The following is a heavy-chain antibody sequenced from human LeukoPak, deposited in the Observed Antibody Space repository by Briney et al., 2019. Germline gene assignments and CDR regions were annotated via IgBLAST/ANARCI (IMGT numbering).Heavy chain of an antibody. D-gene: IGHD3-10*01. V-gene: IGHV3-15*01. CDR3: TTSLPLWFGELNDY. CDR1: RFTFSNAW. CDR2: IKSKTDGGTT. Sequence: KPGGSLRLSCAAPRFTFSNAWMSWVRQAPGKGLEWVGRIKSKTDGGTTDYAAPVKGRFTISRDDSKNTLYLQMNSLKTEDTAVYYCTTSLPLWFGELNDYWGQGTLVTVSS. J-gene: IGHJ4*02.